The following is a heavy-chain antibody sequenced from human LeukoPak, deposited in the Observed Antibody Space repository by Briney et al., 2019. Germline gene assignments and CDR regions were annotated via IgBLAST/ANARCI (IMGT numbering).Heavy chain of an antibody. Sequence: GGSLRLSCSGSGXTFSSYWMGWVRQAPGKGLEWVANIKQDGSDKYYVDSVKGRFTISRDNAKNSLYLQMNSLRAEDTAVYSCTRVPYCSSTSCYAIFDYWGQGTLVTVSS. V-gene: IGHV3-7*05. J-gene: IGHJ4*02. CDR3: TRVPYCSSTSCYAIFDY. CDR2: IKQDGSDK. D-gene: IGHD2-2*01. CDR1: GXTFSSYW.